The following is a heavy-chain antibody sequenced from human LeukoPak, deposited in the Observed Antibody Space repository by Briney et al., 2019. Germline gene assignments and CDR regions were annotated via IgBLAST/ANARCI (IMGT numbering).Heavy chain of an antibody. CDR1: GYTFTSYD. CDR3: ARAVQGYCSGGSCSNYYYYYMDV. CDR2: MNPNSGKT. D-gene: IGHD2-15*01. Sequence: ASVKVSCKASGYTFTSYDINWVRQATGQGLEWMGWMNPNSGKTGYAQKFQGRVTMTRNTSISTAYMELSSLRSEDTAVYYCARAVQGYCSGGSCSNYYYYYMDVWGKGTTVTVSS. J-gene: IGHJ6*03. V-gene: IGHV1-8*01.